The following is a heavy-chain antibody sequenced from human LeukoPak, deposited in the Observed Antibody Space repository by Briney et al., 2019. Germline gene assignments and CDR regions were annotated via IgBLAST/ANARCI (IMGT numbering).Heavy chain of an antibody. J-gene: IGHJ4*02. V-gene: IGHV1-2*02. Sequence: GASVKVSCKASGYTFTGYYMHWVRQAPGQGLEWMGWINPNSGGTNYAQKFQGRVTMTRDTSISTAYMELSRLRSDDTAVYYCARISLPSWKLDYFDYWGQGTLVTVSS. D-gene: IGHD2-2*01. CDR1: GYTFTGYY. CDR2: INPNSGGT. CDR3: ARISLPSWKLDYFDY.